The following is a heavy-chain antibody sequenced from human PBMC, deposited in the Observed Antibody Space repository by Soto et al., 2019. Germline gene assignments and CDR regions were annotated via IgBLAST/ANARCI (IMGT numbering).Heavy chain of an antibody. Sequence: EVQLVESGGGLVQPGGSLRLSCAASGFTFSSYSMNWVRQAPGKGLEWVSYISSSSSTIYYADSVKGRFTISRDNAKNSLYLQMHSLRDEDTAVYYCARLDYGGNSNYWGQGTLVTVSS. CDR1: GFTFSSYS. D-gene: IGHD4-17*01. CDR2: ISSSSSTI. J-gene: IGHJ4*02. V-gene: IGHV3-48*02. CDR3: ARLDYGGNSNY.